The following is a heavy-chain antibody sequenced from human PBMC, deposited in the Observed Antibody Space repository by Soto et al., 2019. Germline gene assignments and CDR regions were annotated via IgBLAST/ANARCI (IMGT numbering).Heavy chain of an antibody. J-gene: IGHJ4*02. D-gene: IGHD6-13*01. V-gene: IGHV3-23*01. CDR2: ISGSGDNT. Sequence: EVQLLESGGGLVQPGGSLRLSCAASGVTFSNYAMSWVRQAPGKGLEWVSGISGSGDNTYYADFVEGRFTISRDNSKNMLYLQMNSLRVEDTAVYYCARRAQYTSSWYYFDYWGQGTLVTVSS. CDR3: ARRAQYTSSWYYFDY. CDR1: GVTFSNYA.